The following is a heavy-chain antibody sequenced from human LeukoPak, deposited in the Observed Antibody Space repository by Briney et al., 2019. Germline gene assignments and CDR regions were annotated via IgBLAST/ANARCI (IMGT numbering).Heavy chain of an antibody. D-gene: IGHD3-10*01. Sequence: SETPSLTSTVSGGSISSSSSYWGWIRQPPGKGLEWIGSIYYSGSTYYNPSLKSRVTISVDTSKNQFSLKLSSVTAADTAVYYCARHYHGSGSYYNAPSYYYYMDVWGKGTTVTVSS. CDR2: IYYSGST. CDR3: ARHYHGSGSYYNAPSYYYYMDV. V-gene: IGHV4-39*01. CDR1: GGSISSSSSY. J-gene: IGHJ6*03.